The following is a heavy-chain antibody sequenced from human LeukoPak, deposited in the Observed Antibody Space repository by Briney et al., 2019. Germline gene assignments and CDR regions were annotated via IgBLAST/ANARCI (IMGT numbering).Heavy chain of an antibody. D-gene: IGHD2-8*01. Sequence: KTSETLSLTCTVSGGSISSYYWSWIRQPAGKGLEWIGRIYTSGSTNYNPSLKSRVTMSVDTSKNQFSLKLSSVTAADTAVYYCAREGRVLMVYAIHYYYGMDVWGQGTTVTVS. CDR3: AREGRVLMVYAIHYYYGMDV. J-gene: IGHJ6*02. CDR1: GGSISSYY. V-gene: IGHV4-4*07. CDR2: IYTSGST.